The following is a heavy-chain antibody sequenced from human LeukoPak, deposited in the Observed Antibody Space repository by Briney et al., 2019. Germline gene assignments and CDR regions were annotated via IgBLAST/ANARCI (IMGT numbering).Heavy chain of an antibody. J-gene: IGHJ4*02. Sequence: GRSLRLSCAASGFTFSSYAMHWVRQAPGKGLEWGAVISYDGSNKYYADSVKGRFTISRDNSKNTLYLQMNSLRAEDTAVYYCAYDEGFDYWGQGTLVTVSS. CDR1: GFTFSSYA. CDR2: ISYDGSNK. D-gene: IGHD1-1*01. CDR3: AYDEGFDY. V-gene: IGHV3-30*01.